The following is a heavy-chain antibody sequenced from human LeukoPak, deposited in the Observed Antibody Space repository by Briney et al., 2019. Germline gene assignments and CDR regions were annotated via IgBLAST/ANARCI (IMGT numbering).Heavy chain of an antibody. CDR3: ARDPYRANAFDI. CDR1: GFTFSSYA. J-gene: IGHJ3*02. V-gene: IGHV3-23*01. CDR2: ISGSGDTT. D-gene: IGHD1-14*01. Sequence: GGSLRLSCAASGFTFSSYAMSWVRQAPGEGLEWVSVISGSGDTTNYADSVKGRFTISRDNAKNSLYLQMNSLRAEDTAVYYCARDPYRANAFDIWGQGTMVTVSS.